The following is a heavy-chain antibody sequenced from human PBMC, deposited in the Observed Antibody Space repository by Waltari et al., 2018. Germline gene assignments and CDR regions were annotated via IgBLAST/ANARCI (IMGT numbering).Heavy chain of an antibody. Sequence: EVQLVESGGALVQPGKSLRLSCTASGFTFDEHGMHWVRQAPGKGLGGVAFITWNRGSKDYADSVKGRFTVSRDNAKNSLYLQMTSLRTEDTAFYYCARSPGSSGSSLLSDYWGQGILVTVSS. J-gene: IGHJ4*02. CDR1: GFTFDEHG. CDR2: ITWNRGSK. D-gene: IGHD3-22*01. V-gene: IGHV3-9*01. CDR3: ARSPGSSGSSLLSDY.